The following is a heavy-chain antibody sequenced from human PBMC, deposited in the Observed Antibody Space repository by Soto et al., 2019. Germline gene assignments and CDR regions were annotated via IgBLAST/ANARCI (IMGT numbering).Heavy chain of an antibody. J-gene: IGHJ4*02. V-gene: IGHV4-34*01. CDR1: GGSFSGYY. CDR2: INHSGST. Sequence: SETLSLTCAVYGGSFSGYYRSWIRQPPGKGLEWIGEINHSGSTNYNPSLKSRVTISVDTSKNQFSLKLSSVTAADTAVYYCARLYYYGSGSYYNVWGQGTLVTVSS. D-gene: IGHD3-10*01. CDR3: ARLYYYGSGSYYNV.